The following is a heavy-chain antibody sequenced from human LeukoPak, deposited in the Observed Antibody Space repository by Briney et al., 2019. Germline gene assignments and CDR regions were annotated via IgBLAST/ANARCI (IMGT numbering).Heavy chain of an antibody. J-gene: IGHJ5*02. Sequence: GGSLRLSCAASGFTFSSYGMHWVRQAPGKGLEWVAFIRHDGSNKYYADSVKGRFTISGANSKNTPYLQMNSLRAEDTAVYYCAKVSGSSSWFLFDPWGQGTLVTVSS. CDR3: AKVSGSSSWFLFDP. V-gene: IGHV3-30*02. CDR2: IRHDGSNK. CDR1: GFTFSSYG. D-gene: IGHD6-13*01.